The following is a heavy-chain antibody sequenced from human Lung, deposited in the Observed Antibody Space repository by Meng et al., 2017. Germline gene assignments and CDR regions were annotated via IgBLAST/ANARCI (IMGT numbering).Heavy chain of an antibody. Sequence: VQVQQGGAGPLKPSALLSRTCGVSFGSFSDYYRRWIRQPPGKGLEWIGEINHSGSTNYHQCLVSIAIITLDTSQNLLSLKLSSVAAADYAVYYCARGPPTRVYDFDYWGQGTLVTVSS. V-gene: IGHV4-34*01. CDR2: INHSGST. CDR1: FGSFSDYY. CDR3: ARGPPTRVYDFDY. J-gene: IGHJ4*02. D-gene: IGHD5-24*01.